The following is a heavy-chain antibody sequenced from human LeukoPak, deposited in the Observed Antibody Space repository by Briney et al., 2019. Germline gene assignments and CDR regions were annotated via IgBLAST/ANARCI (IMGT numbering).Heavy chain of an antibody. Sequence: PGGPLRLSCAPSGFTFSHYWMSWVRQAPGKGLEWVANIKEDGSEKYYVDSVKGRFTISRDNAKNSLSLQVNSLRAEDTAVYYCARDQRSSTSPPRGYYYYYMDVWGKGTTVTISS. CDR2: IKEDGSEK. CDR3: ARDQRSSTSPPRGYYYYYMDV. CDR1: GFTFSHYW. J-gene: IGHJ6*03. V-gene: IGHV3-7*01. D-gene: IGHD2-2*01.